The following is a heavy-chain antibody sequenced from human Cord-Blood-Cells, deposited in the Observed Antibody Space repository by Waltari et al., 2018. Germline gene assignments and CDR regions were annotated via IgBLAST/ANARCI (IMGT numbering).Heavy chain of an antibody. Sequence: QVQLQQWGAGLLKPSETLSLTCAVYGGPFRGYYWSWILQPPGKGLEWLGEINHSGSTNYNPSLKSRVTISVDTSKNQFSLKLSSVTAADTAVYYCARVGSSSSYGMDVWGQGTTVTVSS. CDR2: INHSGST. J-gene: IGHJ6*02. CDR3: ARVGSSSSYGMDV. V-gene: IGHV4-34*01. CDR1: GGPFRGYY. D-gene: IGHD6-13*01.